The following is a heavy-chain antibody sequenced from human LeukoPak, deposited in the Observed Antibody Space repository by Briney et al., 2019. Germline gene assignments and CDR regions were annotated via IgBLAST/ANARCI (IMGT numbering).Heavy chain of an antibody. CDR1: GYTFTNYW. V-gene: IGHV1-46*01. D-gene: IGHD6-13*01. J-gene: IGHJ4*02. Sequence: ASVKVSCKASGYTFTNYWIQWVRQAPGQGLEWVVLINPNDGSTTYAHKFQGRVTMTRDTSTSTVYMDLSSLTSEDTAVYYCARAPRNSSTMLDYWGQGTLVTVSS. CDR3: ARAPRNSSTMLDY. CDR2: INPNDGST.